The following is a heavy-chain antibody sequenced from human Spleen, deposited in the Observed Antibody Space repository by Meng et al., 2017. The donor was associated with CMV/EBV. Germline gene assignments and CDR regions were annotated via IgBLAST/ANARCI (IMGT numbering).Heavy chain of an antibody. CDR2: ISSSGSNI. D-gene: IGHD3-9*01. J-gene: IGHJ6*02. CDR3: ARNCYDILTGYYSYGMDV. CDR1: GFTFSSYE. Sequence: GESLKISCAASGFTFSSYEMNWVRQTPGKGLEWVSYISSSGSNIYYADSVKGRFTISRDNAKNSLYLQMNSLRAEDTAVYYCARNCYDILTGYYSYGMDVWGQGTTVTVSS. V-gene: IGHV3-48*03.